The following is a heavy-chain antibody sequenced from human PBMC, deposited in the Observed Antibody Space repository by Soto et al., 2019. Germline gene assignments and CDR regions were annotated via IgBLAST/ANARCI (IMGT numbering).Heavy chain of an antibody. CDR1: GYSFTSYW. CDR2: IDPSDSYT. J-gene: IGHJ6*02. V-gene: IGHV5-10-1*01. CDR3: ATRNDYGDYYYGMDV. D-gene: IGHD4-17*01. Sequence: LKISCKGSGYSFTSYWIIGCRQIPGKGLEWMGRIDPSDSYTNYSPSFQGHVTISADKSISTAYLQWSSLKASDTAMYYCATRNDYGDYYYGMDVWGQGTTVTVSS.